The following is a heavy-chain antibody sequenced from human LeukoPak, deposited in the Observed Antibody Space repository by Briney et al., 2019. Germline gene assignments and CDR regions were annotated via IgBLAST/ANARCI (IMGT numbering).Heavy chain of an antibody. CDR1: GYTLTELS. V-gene: IGHV1-24*01. D-gene: IGHD2-15*01. CDR3: ATENGRYCSGGSCYSKGLFDP. CDR2: FDPEDGET. Sequence: ASVKVSCKVSGYTLTELSMHWVRQAPGKGLEWMGGFDPEDGETIYAQKFQGRVTMTEDTSTDTAYMELSSLRSEDTAVYYCATENGRYCSGGSCYSKGLFDPWSQGTLVTVSS. J-gene: IGHJ5*02.